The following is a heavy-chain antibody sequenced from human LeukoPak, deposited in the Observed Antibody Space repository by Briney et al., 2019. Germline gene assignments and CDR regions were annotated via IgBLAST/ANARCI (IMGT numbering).Heavy chain of an antibody. CDR3: AKDDRATWYFDY. Sequence: GGSLRLSCAASGFTFTSYGMHWVRQAPGKGLEWVAIIPYDGNNYYYADSVKGRFTISRDNSKSTLYLQMNSLRAEDTAVFYCAKDDRATWYFDYWGQGTLVTVSS. D-gene: IGHD3-10*01. CDR1: GFTFTSYG. V-gene: IGHV3-30*18. J-gene: IGHJ4*02. CDR2: IPYDGNNY.